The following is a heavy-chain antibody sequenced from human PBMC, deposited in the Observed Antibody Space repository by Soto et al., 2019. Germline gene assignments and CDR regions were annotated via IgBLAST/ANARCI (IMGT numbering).Heavy chain of an antibody. J-gene: IGHJ4*02. CDR3: ARDGRNCSGGSCYSKFDY. Sequence: SETLSLTCSVSGGSIGSSSYYFGWIRQTPGKGLEWIGSLYYTGTTNYNPSLKSRVTISVDTSKNQFSLKLSSVTAADTAVYYCARDGRNCSGGSCYSKFDYWGQGTLVTVSS. CDR2: LYYTGTT. CDR1: GGSIGSSSYY. D-gene: IGHD2-15*01. V-gene: IGHV4-39*07.